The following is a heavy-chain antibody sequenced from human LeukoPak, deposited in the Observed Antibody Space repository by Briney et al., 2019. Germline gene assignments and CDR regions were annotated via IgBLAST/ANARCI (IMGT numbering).Heavy chain of an antibody. Sequence: GGSLRRSCAASGFTFSNYAMHWVRQAPGRGLQWVAIISYDGTNKYYADSVKGRFTISRDNAKNLLFLQMNSLRAEDTAVYYCAREGYDSSGYFPGHWGQGTLVTVSS. CDR2: ISYDGTNK. V-gene: IGHV3-30-3*01. J-gene: IGHJ4*02. CDR3: AREGYDSSGYFPGH. CDR1: GFTFSNYA. D-gene: IGHD3-22*01.